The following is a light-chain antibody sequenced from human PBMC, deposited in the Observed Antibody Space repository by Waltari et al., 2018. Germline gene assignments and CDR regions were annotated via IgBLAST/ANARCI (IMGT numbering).Light chain of an antibody. J-gene: IGLJ1*01. CDR2: GNS. CDR3: QSYDSSLSGPDV. CDR1: SSNIGAGYD. V-gene: IGLV1-40*01. Sequence: QSVLTQPPSVSGAPGQRVTISCTGSSSNIGAGYDVHWYQQLPGPAPKLLIYGNSNRPAGVPDRFSGSKSGTSASLAITGLQAEDEADYYCQSYDSSLSGPDVFGTGTKVTVL.